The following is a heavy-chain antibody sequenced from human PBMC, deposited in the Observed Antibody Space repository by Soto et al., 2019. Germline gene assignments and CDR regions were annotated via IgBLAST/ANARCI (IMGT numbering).Heavy chain of an antibody. V-gene: IGHV4-39*01. D-gene: IGHD3-9*01. CDR2: IYYSGST. CDR3: ARGVLTGYYKDYYYGRPV. CDR1: GGSISSSSYY. J-gene: IGHJ6*02. Sequence: SETLSLTCTVSGGSISSSSYYWGWIRQPPGKGLEWIGSIYYSGSTYYNPSLKSRVTISVDTSKNQFSLKLSSVTAADTAVYYCARGVLTGYYKDYYYGRPVWGQVTTVTVS.